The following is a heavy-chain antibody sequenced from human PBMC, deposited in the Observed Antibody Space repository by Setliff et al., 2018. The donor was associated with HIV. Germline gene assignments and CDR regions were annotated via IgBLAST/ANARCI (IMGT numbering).Heavy chain of an antibody. V-gene: IGHV3-53*01. CDR2: IYRGGET. J-gene: IGHJ6*02. CDR3: TMAPLLDSTYGVDV. Sequence: GGSLRLSCAASGFNVSSNYMSWVRQAPGKGLECVSVIYRGGETYHADSVKSRFTISRDNSKDTLYLQMSSLRVDDTAVYYCTMAPLLDSTYGVDVWGQGTAVTVSS. D-gene: IGHD2-8*01. CDR1: GFNVSSNY.